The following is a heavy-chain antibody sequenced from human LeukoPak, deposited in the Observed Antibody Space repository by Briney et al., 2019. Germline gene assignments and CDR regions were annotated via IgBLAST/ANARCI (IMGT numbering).Heavy chain of an antibody. CDR1: GGSISSSSYY. V-gene: IGHV4-39*01. Sequence: SETLSLTCTVSGGSISSSSYYWGWIRQPPGKGLEWIGSIYYSGSTYYTPSLKSRVTISVDTSKNQFSLKLSSVTAADTAVYYCARRGYGSGSYYFDYWGQGTLVTVSS. D-gene: IGHD3-10*01. CDR3: ARRGYGSGSYYFDY. CDR2: IYYSGST. J-gene: IGHJ4*02.